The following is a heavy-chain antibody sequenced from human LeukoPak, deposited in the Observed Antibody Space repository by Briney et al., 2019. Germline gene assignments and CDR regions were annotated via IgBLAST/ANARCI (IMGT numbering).Heavy chain of an antibody. D-gene: IGHD3-9*01. V-gene: IGHV3-30*18. CDR3: AKGDFDWLTPNWFDP. Sequence: GGSLRLSCAASGFTFSSYGMHWVRQAPGKGLEWVAVISYDGSNKYYADSVKGRFTISRDNSENTLYLQMNSLRAEDTAVYYCAKGDFDWLTPNWFDPWGQGTLVTVSS. CDR1: GFTFSSYG. CDR2: ISYDGSNK. J-gene: IGHJ5*02.